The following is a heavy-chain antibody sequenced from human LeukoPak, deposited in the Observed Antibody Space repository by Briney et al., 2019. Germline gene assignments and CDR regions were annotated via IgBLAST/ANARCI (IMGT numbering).Heavy chain of an antibody. CDR2: IYYTGST. J-gene: IGHJ4*02. D-gene: IGHD3-3*01. V-gene: IGHV4-61*01. CDR3: ARSHDFWSGYS. Sequence: PSETLSLTCTVSGGSVSVSSGSYYWSWIWQPPGKGLEWIGYIYYTGSTNYNPSLKSRVTISSDTSKNQFSLKLSSVTAADTAVYYCARSHDFWSGYSWGQGTLVTVSS. CDR1: GGSVSVSSGSYY.